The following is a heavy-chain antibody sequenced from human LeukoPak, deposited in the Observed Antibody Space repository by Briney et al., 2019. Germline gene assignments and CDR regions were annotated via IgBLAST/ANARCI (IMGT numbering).Heavy chain of an antibody. Sequence: ASVKVSCKASGYTFTSYDINWVRQATGQGLEWMGWMNPNSGNTGYAQKFQGRVTMTRNTSISTAYMELSSLRSEDTAVYYCARGLVKTRSPCSGGSCYWWFDPWGQGTLVTVSS. CDR3: ARGLVKTRSPCSGGSCYWWFDP. J-gene: IGHJ5*02. D-gene: IGHD2-15*01. CDR2: MNPNSGNT. V-gene: IGHV1-8*01. CDR1: GYTFTSYD.